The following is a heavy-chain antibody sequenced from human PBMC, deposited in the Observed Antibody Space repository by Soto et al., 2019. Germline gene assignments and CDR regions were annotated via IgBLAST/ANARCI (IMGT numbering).Heavy chain of an antibody. Sequence: EVQLLESGGKLVQPGGSLTLSCAASGFTFSTYAMAWVRQAPGKGLEWVSGVRASGLNTDYADPVKGRFYISRDNSKKTVSLPMNSMRAEDTDLYYSAKARTRRTSGYFFAYWGQGPRVNVSP. D-gene: IGHD1-1*01. CDR2: VRASGLNT. CDR3: AKARTRRTSGYFFAY. J-gene: IGHJ4*02. V-gene: IGHV3-23*01. CDR1: GFTFSTYA.